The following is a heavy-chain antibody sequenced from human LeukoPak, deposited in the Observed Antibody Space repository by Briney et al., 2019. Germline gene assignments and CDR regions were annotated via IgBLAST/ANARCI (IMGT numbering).Heavy chain of an antibody. D-gene: IGHD2-15*01. J-gene: IGHJ3*02. CDR1: GGTFSSYA. CDR3: ASPSQVVAAIKGAFDI. V-gene: IGHV1-69*13. CDR2: IIPIFGTA. Sequence: GASVTVSCKASGGTFSSYAISWVRQAPGQGREWMGGIIPIFGTANYAQKFQGRVTITADESTSTAYMGLSSLRSEDTAVYYCASPSQVVAAIKGAFDIWGQGTMVTVSS.